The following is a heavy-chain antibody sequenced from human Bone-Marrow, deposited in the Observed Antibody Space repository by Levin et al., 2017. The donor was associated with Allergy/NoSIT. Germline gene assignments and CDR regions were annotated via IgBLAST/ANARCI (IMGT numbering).Heavy chain of an antibody. CDR2: ISPATSTV. Sequence: GESLKISCAASGFTFSDYYMSWVRQAPGKGLEWLSYISPATSTVVYADSMKGRFTISRDNAMNLLFLQISSLRDEDTAIYYCARRRLIGDPYFDLWGRGTLVTVSS. CDR1: GFTFSDYY. D-gene: IGHD2-21*01. J-gene: IGHJ4*02. CDR3: ARRRLIGDPYFDL. V-gene: IGHV3-11*01.